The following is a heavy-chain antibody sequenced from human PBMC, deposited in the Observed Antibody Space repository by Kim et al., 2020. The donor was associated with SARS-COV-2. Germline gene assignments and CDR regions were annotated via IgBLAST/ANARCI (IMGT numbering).Heavy chain of an antibody. D-gene: IGHD3-10*02. CDR2: INQDGSES. CDR3: ARSVFGDNY. Sequence: GGSLRLSCAASGFTFSHDWMTWVRQAPGKGLEWVANINQDGSESYYVDSVKGRFTISRDTAKNSLYLQMNSLRVEDTAVYYCARSVFGDNYWGQGTLF. CDR1: GFTFSHDW. V-gene: IGHV3-7*01. J-gene: IGHJ4*02.